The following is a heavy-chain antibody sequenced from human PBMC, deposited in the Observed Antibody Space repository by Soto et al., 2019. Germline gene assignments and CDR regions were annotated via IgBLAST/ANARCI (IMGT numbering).Heavy chain of an antibody. CDR2: IYYSGST. CDR3: ARGAGYDSSGYPIPTLYNWFDP. Sequence: PSETLSLTCTVSGGSISSGGYYWSWIRQHPGKGLEWIGYIYYSGSTYYNPSLKSRVTISVDTSKSQFSLKPSSVTAADTAVYYCARGAGYDSSGYPIPTLYNWFDPWAQGTLVTVSS. V-gene: IGHV4-31*03. CDR1: GGSISSGGYY. D-gene: IGHD3-22*01. J-gene: IGHJ5*02.